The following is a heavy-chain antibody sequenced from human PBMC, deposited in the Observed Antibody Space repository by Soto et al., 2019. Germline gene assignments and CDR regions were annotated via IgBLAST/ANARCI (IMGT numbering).Heavy chain of an antibody. CDR1: GFTFSSYG. D-gene: IGHD1-1*01. V-gene: IGHV3-30*18. Sequence: QVQLVESGGGVVQPGRSLRLSCAASGFTFSSYGMHWVRQAPGKGLEWVTVISYDGKVAYYADSVKGRFTISRDNSKNTLYLQMNSLRTEDTAIDYCAKEGPITNWYFDYWGQGTLVTVSS. CDR2: ISYDGKVA. J-gene: IGHJ4*02. CDR3: AKEGPITNWYFDY.